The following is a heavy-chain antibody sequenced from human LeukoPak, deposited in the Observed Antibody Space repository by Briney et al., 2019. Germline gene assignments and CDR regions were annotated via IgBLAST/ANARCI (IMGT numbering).Heavy chain of an antibody. D-gene: IGHD5-24*01. CDR1: GDSISSSSYY. J-gene: IGHJ6*02. CDR2: IYYSGRT. V-gene: IGHV4-39*07. CDR3: ARGRRKYYYYYGMDV. Sequence: SETLSLTCTVSGDSISSSSYYWGWIRQPPGKGLEWIGSIYYSGRTFHNPSLKSRVTISVDTSKNQFSLKLSSVTAADTAVYYCARGRRKYYYYYGMDVWGQGTTVTVSS.